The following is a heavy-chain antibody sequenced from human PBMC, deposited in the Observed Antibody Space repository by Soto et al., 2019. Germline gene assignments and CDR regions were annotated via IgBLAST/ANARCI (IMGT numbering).Heavy chain of an antibody. V-gene: IGHV1-69*01. Sequence: QVQLVQSGAEVRKPGSSVNVSCKASGTSFTSYGIHWVRQAPGQGLEWMGGFVPMFSSSNYAQKFQDRLTIVADESTNTAYMELSSVRADDSAIYYCARTGGTYDFVHWGQGTLVTVSS. J-gene: IGHJ4*02. CDR3: ARTGGTYDFVH. D-gene: IGHD1-1*01. CDR2: FVPMFSSS. CDR1: GTSFTSYG.